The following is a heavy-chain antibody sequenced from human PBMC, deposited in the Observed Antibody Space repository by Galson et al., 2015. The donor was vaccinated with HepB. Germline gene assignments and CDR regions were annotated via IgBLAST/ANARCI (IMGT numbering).Heavy chain of an antibody. J-gene: IGHJ4*02. CDR3: AREQFGDYDSPDY. Sequence: SVKVSCKASGGTFSSHSFSWVRQAPGQGPEWMGGIIPIFATTNHAQKFQGRVTITADESTSTAYMELSSLRSEDTAVYYCAREQFGDYDSPDYWGQGTLVTVSS. CDR2: IIPIFATT. D-gene: IGHD2-21*02. CDR1: GGTFSSHS. V-gene: IGHV1-69*13.